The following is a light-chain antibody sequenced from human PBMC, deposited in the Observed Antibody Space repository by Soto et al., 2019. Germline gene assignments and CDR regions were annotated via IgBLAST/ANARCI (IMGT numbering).Light chain of an antibody. CDR1: QGISSA. V-gene: IGKV1-13*02. CDR3: QQFTH. J-gene: IGKJ3*01. Sequence: AIQLTQSPSSLSASVGDRVTITCRASQGISSALAWYQQKPGKAPKLLIYDASNLESGVPSRFSGSGSGTDFTLTISSLQPEDFATYYCQQFTHFGPGTKVDIK. CDR2: DAS.